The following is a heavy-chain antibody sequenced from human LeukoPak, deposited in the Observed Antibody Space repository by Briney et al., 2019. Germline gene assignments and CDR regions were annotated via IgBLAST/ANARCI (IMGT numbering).Heavy chain of an antibody. V-gene: IGHV4-34*01. CDR2: INHSGST. J-gene: IGHJ6*02. Sequence: PSETLSLTCAVYGGSFSGCYWSWIRQPPGKGLEWIGEINHSGSTNYNPSLKSRVTISVDTSKNQFSLKLSSVTAADTAVYYCARGYCSSTSCYTAYYYYYYYGMDVWGQGTTVTVSS. CDR3: ARGYCSSTSCYTAYYYYYYYGMDV. CDR1: GGSFSGCY. D-gene: IGHD2-2*02.